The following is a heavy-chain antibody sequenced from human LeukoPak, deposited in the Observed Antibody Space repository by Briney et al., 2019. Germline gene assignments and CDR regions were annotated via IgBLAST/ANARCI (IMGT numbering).Heavy chain of an antibody. CDR3: ARGYGDYVGGNYFDY. CDR2: ISAYNGNT. CDR1: GYTFTSYG. J-gene: IGHJ4*02. Sequence: ASVKVSCKASGYTFTSYGISWVRQAPGQGLEWTGWISAYNGNTNYAQKLQGRVTMTTDTSTSTAYMELRSLRSDDTAVYYCARGYGDYVGGNYFDYWGQGTLVTVSS. V-gene: IGHV1-18*01. D-gene: IGHD4-17*01.